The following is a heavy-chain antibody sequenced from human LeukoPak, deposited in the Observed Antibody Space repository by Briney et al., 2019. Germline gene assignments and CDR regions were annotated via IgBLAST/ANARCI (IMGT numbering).Heavy chain of an antibody. CDR2: IIPIFGTA. CDR3: ARESPQVDTAMGAFDY. J-gene: IGHJ4*02. CDR1: GGTFSSYA. Sequence: GASVKVSCKASGGTFSSYAISWVRQAPGQGLEWMGGIIPIFGTANYAQKFQGRVTITADESTSTAYMELSSLRSEDTAVYYCARESPQVDTAMGAFDYWGQGTLVTVSS. D-gene: IGHD5-18*01. V-gene: IGHV1-69*13.